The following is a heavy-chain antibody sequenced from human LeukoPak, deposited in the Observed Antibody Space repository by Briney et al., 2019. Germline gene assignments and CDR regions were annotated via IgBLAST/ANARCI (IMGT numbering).Heavy chain of an antibody. CDR1: EFTFSSYS. D-gene: IGHD6-25*01. Sequence: GGSLRLSCAASEFTFSSYSMNWVRQAPGKGLEWVSSISSSSSYIYYADSVKGRFTISRDNAKNSLYLQMNSLRAEDTAVYYCARVTLGGLNYYYMDVWGKGTTVTVSS. CDR3: ARVTLGGLNYYYMDV. J-gene: IGHJ6*03. V-gene: IGHV3-21*01. CDR2: ISSSSSYI.